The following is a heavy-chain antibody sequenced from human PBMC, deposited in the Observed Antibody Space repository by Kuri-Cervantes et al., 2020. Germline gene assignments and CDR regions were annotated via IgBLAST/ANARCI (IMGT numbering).Heavy chain of an antibody. V-gene: IGHV3-30-3*02. Sequence: GGSLRLSCAASGFTFSTYALHWVRQAPGKGLEWVAVISYDITNKYYADSVKGRFSISRDNTKNTLYLQMNSLKTDDTAVYFCAKVQGYKYYYMDVWGKGTTVTVSS. CDR3: AKVQGYKYYYMDV. J-gene: IGHJ6*03. CDR2: ISYDITNK. CDR1: GFTFSTYA.